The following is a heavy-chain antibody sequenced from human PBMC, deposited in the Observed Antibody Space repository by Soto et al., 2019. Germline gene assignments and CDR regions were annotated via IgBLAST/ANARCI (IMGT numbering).Heavy chain of an antibody. J-gene: IGHJ4*02. D-gene: IGHD2-2*01. CDR1: GYTXTSYG. CDR2: ISAYNGNT. CDR3: ARDVEPAHFDY. V-gene: IGHV1-18*01. Sequence: SXKVSFKASGYTXTSYGIRLVRQAPGQGLEWMGWISAYNGNTNYAQKLQGRVTMTTDTSTSTAYMELRSLRSDDTAVYYCARDVEPAHFDYWGQGTLGTVSS.